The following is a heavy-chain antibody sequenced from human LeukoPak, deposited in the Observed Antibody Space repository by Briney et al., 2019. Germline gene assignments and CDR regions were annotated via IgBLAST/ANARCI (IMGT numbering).Heavy chain of an antibody. V-gene: IGHV4-4*09. J-gene: IGHJ5*02. D-gene: IGHD2-2*01. Sequence: SETLSLTCTVSGGSISSYYWSWTRQPPGKGLEWIGYIYTSGSTSYNPSLKSRVTISVDTSKNQFSLKLSSVTAADPAVYYCARLVNWFDPWGQGTLVTVSS. CDR2: IYTSGST. CDR3: ARLVNWFDP. CDR1: GGSISSYY.